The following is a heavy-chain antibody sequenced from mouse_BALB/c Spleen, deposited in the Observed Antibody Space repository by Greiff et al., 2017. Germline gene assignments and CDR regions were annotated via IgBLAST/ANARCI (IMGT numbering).Heavy chain of an antibody. CDR3: GRGRFYDGYYDAMDY. V-gene: IGHV1-37*01. CDR1: GYSFTGYF. J-gene: IGHJ4*01. CDR2: INPYNGDT. D-gene: IGHD2-3*01. Sequence: EVQRVESGPELVKPGASVKISCKASGYSFTGYFMNWVKQSHGKSLEWIGRINPYNGDTFYNQKFKGKATLTVDKSSSTAHMELLSLTSEDSAVYYCGRGRFYDGYYDAMDYWGQGTSVTVSS.